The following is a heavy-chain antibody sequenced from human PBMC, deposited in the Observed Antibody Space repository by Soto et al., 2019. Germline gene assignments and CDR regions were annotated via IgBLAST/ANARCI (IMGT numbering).Heavy chain of an antibody. D-gene: IGHD6-13*01. CDR3: ARGRPGIAAAGTYYYYYYYMDV. V-gene: IGHV4-34*01. CDR2: INHSGST. CDR1: GGSFSGYY. Sequence: ETLSLTCAVYGGSFSGYYWSWIRQPPGKGLEWIGEINHSGSTNYNPSLKSRVTISVDTSKNQFSLKLSSVTAADTAVYYCARGRPGIAAAGTYYYYYYYMDVWGKGTTVTVSS. J-gene: IGHJ6*03.